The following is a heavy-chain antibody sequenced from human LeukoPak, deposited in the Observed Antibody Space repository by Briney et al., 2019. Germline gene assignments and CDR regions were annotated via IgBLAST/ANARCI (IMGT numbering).Heavy chain of an antibody. J-gene: IGHJ5*02. CDR3: ARTSMVRGVTNWFDP. Sequence: GESLKISCQGSGYNFPIYWIGWVRQMPGKGLEWMGIIYPGDSDTRYSPSFQGQVTISADKSISTAYLQWSSLKASDTAMYYCARTSMVRGVTNWFDPWGQGTLVTVSS. CDR1: GYNFPIYW. D-gene: IGHD3-10*01. CDR2: IYPGDSDT. V-gene: IGHV5-51*01.